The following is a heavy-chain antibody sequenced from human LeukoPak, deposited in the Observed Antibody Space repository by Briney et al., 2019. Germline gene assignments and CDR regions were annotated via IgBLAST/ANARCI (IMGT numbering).Heavy chain of an antibody. CDR2: IIPIFGTA. V-gene: IGHV1-69*13. CDR3: ARARRDGYNYFDY. D-gene: IGHD5-24*01. CDR1: GGTFSSYA. Sequence: SVKVSCKASGGTFSSYAISWVRQAPGQGLEWMGGIIPIFGTANYAQKFQGRVTIAADESTSTAYMELSSLRSEDTAVYYCARARRDGYNYFDYWGQGALVTVSS. J-gene: IGHJ4*02.